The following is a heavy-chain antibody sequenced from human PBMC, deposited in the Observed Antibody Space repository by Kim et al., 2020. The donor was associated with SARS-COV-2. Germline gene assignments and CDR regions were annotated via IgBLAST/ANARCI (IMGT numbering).Heavy chain of an antibody. J-gene: IGHJ4*02. CDR2: IKSKSDGATT. CDR1: GFTFSNAW. Sequence: GGSLRLSCAASGFTFSNAWMTWVRQAPGKGLDWVGRIKSKSDGATTEYAAAVKGRFTLSRDDSKNTLYLEMNSLETEDTAVYYCATHLTSSAVVLAATLRGHWGQGILVTVSS. D-gene: IGHD2-15*01. V-gene: IGHV3-15*01. CDR3: ATHLTSSAVVLAATLRGH.